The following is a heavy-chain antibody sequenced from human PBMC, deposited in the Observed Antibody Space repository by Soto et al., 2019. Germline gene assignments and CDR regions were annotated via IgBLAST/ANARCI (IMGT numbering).Heavy chain of an antibody. CDR3: ARDRTGTGKIYYFDY. D-gene: IGHD1-1*01. J-gene: IGHJ4*02. CDR1: GFTFTNYE. V-gene: IGHV3-48*03. Sequence: SLRLSFAASGFTFTNYEINWVRQAPGKGLEWISYISSSGSSAYYADSVKGRFTISRDNAKTSVYLQMNSLRAEDTAVYYCARDRTGTGKIYYFDYWGQGTLVTVSS. CDR2: ISSSGSSA.